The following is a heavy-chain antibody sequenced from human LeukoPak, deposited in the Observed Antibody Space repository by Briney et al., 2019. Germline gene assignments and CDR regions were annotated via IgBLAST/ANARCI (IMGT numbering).Heavy chain of an antibody. D-gene: IGHD1-14*01. Sequence: GGSLRLSCAASVFTFSDYYMSWIRQAPGKGLEWVSYISSSGSTIYYADSVKGRFTISRDNSKNTLYLQMNSLRAEDTAVYYCARDPNPIYYYGMDVWGQGTTVTVSS. V-gene: IGHV3-11*01. J-gene: IGHJ6*02. CDR3: ARDPNPIYYYGMDV. CDR1: VFTFSDYY. CDR2: ISSSGSTI.